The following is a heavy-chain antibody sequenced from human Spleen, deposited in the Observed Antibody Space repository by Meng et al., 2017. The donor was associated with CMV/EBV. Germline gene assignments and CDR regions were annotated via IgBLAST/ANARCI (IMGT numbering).Heavy chain of an antibody. Sequence: GESLKISCAASGFTFSNAWMSWVRQAPGKGLEWVGRIKSKTDGGTTDYAAPVKGRFTISRDDSKNTLYLQMNSLKPEDTAVYYCARDQRPLDYDYVWGSSSYYYAMDVWGQGTTVTVSS. CDR3: ARDQRPLDYDYVWGSSSYYYAMDV. J-gene: IGHJ6*02. CDR1: GFTFSNAW. V-gene: IGHV3-15*01. CDR2: IKSKTDGGTT. D-gene: IGHD3-16*01.